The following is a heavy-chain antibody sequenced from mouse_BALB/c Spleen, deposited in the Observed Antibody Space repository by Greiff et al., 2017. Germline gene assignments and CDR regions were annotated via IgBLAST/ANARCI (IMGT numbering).Heavy chain of an antibody. J-gene: IGHJ3*01. CDR1: GFTFSSYA. CDR2: ISSGGST. Sequence: EVKLVESGGGLVKPGGSLKLSCAASGFTFSSYAMSWVRQTPEKRLEWVASISSGGSTYYPDSVKGRFTISRDNARNILYLQMSSLRSEDTAMYYCARGRGYDGAYWGQGTLVTVSA. D-gene: IGHD2-2*01. CDR3: ARGRGYDGAY. V-gene: IGHV5-6-5*01.